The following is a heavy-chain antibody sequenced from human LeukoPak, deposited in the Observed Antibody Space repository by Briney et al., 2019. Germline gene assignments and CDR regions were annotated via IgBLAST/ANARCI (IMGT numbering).Heavy chain of an antibody. V-gene: IGHV3-49*04. CDR1: GFTVSNKY. CDR3: TRGKGDQGWY. J-gene: IGHJ4*02. CDR2: IRSKAYGGTT. D-gene: IGHD2-15*01. Sequence: GGSLRLSCAASGFTVSNKYMTWVRQAPGKGLEWVGFIRSKAYGGTTEYAASVKGRFTISRDDSKSIAYLQMNSLKTEDTAVYYCTRGKGDQGWYWGQGTLVTVSS.